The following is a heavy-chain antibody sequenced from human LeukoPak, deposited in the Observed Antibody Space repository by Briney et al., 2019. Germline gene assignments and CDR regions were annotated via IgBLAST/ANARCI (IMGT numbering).Heavy chain of an antibody. CDR2: IYYSGST. V-gene: IGHV4-59*01. CDR1: GGPFISYY. J-gene: IGHJ3*02. D-gene: IGHD3-22*01. Sequence: SETLSLTCTVSGGPFISYYCSWIRQPPGKGLEWLGYIYYSGSTNYNPSLNSRVTISVDTSKNQFSLKLSSVTAADTAVYYCATRHSIGYYASPAPFDIWGQGTMVTVSS. CDR3: ATRHSIGYYASPAPFDI.